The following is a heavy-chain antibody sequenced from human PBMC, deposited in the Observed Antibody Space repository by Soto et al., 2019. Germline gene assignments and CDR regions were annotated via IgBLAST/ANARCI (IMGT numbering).Heavy chain of an antibody. CDR2: IHHSGPT. CDR3: GRDVGNYYESSPTGQFDF. J-gene: IGHJ4*02. CDR1: GVSISSSNW. D-gene: IGHD3-22*01. V-gene: IGHV4-4*02. Sequence: SVTLSLPCSVSGVSISSSNWWTWVRQSPRKGLEWIGEIHHSGPTNYNPSLKNRLTISVDKSKNQFSRNLIAVTAADTGLYYRGRDVGNYYESSPTGQFDFWGQGTLVTVSS.